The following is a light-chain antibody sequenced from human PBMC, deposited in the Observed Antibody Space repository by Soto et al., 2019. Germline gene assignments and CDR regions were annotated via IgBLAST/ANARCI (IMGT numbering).Light chain of an antibody. CDR3: QQYNSFSWT. J-gene: IGKJ1*01. Sequence: DIQVTQSPSTLSASVGDTVTTTCRASQSVSNWLAWYQLKPGKAPNLLIYKASTLESGVPSRFSGSGSGTDFTLTITSLQPDDFATYYCQQYNSFSWTFGQGTKVDIK. CDR1: QSVSNW. V-gene: IGKV1-5*03. CDR2: KAS.